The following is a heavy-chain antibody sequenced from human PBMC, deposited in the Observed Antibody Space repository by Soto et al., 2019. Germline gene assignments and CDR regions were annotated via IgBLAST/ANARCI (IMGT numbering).Heavy chain of an antibody. D-gene: IGHD3-3*01. CDR1: GFTFDNYA. Sequence: EVHLMESGGGWVQPGRSLRLSCAASGFTFDNYAMHWVRQAPGKGLECVAGISWNSGNIGYADSVKGRFTIARDNAKTSLYLEMNSLRAEDTALYYCAKSLKIFGLATTRSGPLDSWGQGALVTVSS. V-gene: IGHV3-9*01. J-gene: IGHJ4*02. CDR2: ISWNSGNI. CDR3: AKSLKIFGLATTRSGPLDS.